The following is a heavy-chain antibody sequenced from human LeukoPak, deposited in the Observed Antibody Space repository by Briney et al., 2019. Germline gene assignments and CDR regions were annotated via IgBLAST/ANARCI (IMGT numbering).Heavy chain of an antibody. CDR2: IWYDGSIK. V-gene: IGHV3-33*06. CDR3: AKEDLLSGNGIDY. CDR1: GFKFISNV. J-gene: IGHJ4*02. D-gene: IGHD3-3*01. Sequence: PVGDLILSGASIGFKFISNVLHAARHGPSKGLDGEDLIWYDGSIKHYADSGKGRFTISRDNSKSTLYVQMSSLRVEDTAVYYCAKEDLLSGNGIDYWGQGTLVTVSS.